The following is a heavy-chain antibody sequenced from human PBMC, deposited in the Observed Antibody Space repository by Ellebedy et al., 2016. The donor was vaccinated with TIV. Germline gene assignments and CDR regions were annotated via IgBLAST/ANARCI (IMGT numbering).Heavy chain of an antibody. CDR3: ERDWTQGWDV. J-gene: IGHJ6*04. CDR1: GSTFSSYW. CDR2: IIQDGCEK. Sequence: GESPKISCAASGSTFSSYWMTWVCQAPGKGLEWVANIIQDGCEKYYLDSVKCRFTVSRDHAKNSLYLQMNSLRAEDTAVYYCERDWTQGWDVWGKGNTVTVSS. V-gene: IGHV3-7*01. D-gene: IGHD1-1*01.